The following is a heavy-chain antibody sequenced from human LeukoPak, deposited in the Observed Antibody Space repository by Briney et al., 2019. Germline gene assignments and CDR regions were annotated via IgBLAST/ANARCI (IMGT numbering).Heavy chain of an antibody. V-gene: IGHV4-4*09. CDR2: IYTSGST. CDR1: GGSISSYY. D-gene: IGHD6-6*01. CDR3: ARQDGSSSYFDY. J-gene: IGHJ4*02. Sequence: PSETLSLTCTVSGGSISSYYWSWIRQPPGKGLEWIGYIYTSGSTNYNPSLKSRVTISVDTSKNQFSLKLSSVTAADTAVYYCARQDGSSSYFDYWGLGTLVTVSS.